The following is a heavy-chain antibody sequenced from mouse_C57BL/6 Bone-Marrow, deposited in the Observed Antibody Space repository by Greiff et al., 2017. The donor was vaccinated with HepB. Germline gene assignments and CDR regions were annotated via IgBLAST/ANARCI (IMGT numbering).Heavy chain of an antibody. Sequence: EVQGVESGGGLVQPGGSLKLSCAASGFTFSDYYMYWVRQTPEKRLEWVAYISNGGGSTYYPDTVKGRFTISRDNAKNTLYLQMSRLKSEDTAMYYCARQDDWGQGTTLTVSS. J-gene: IGHJ2*01. V-gene: IGHV5-12*01. CDR3: ARQDD. CDR2: ISNGGGST. CDR1: GFTFSDYY.